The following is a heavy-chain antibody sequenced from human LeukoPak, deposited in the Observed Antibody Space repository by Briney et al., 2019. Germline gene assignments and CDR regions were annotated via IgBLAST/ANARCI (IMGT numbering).Heavy chain of an antibody. D-gene: IGHD4-17*01. CDR2: IDPRDSYT. CDR1: GYSFSNYW. V-gene: IGHV5-10-1*01. Sequence: GESLKISCQASGYSFSNYWISWVRQMPGKGLEWMGRIDPRDSYTKYSPSFEGHVTISVDKSSTTAFLQWNSLKASDSAVYYCATGAPKVTTDFANYWGQGTQVAVSS. CDR3: ATGAPKVTTDFANY. J-gene: IGHJ4*02.